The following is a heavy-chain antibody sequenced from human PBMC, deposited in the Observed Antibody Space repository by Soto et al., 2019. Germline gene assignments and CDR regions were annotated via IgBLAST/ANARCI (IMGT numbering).Heavy chain of an antibody. CDR2: IYYIGTT. CDR3: AREEKQLSRYGGDFDY. CDR1: DGSVNSGNYY. D-gene: IGHD3-16*01. J-gene: IGHJ4*02. Sequence: TLSLTCSVSDGSVNSGNYYWSWTRQPPGKGLEWIGHIYYIGTTDYNPSLKSRVTISVDTSKNQFSLKVTSVTAADTAVYFCAREEKQLSRYGGDFDYWGQGILVTVSS. V-gene: IGHV4-61*01.